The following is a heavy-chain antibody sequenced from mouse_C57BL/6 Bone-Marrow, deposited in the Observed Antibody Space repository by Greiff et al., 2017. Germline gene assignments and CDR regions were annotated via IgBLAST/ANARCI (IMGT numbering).Heavy chain of an antibody. V-gene: IGHV1-82*01. J-gene: IGHJ3*01. Sequence: VQLQESGPELVKPGASVKISCKASGYAFSSSWMNWVKQRPGKGLEWIGRIYPGDGDTNYNGKFKGKATLTADKSSSTADMQLSSLTSEDSAVYFCARWSYPFAYWGQGTLVTVSA. CDR1: GYAFSSSW. CDR2: IYPGDGDT. CDR3: ARWSYPFAY. D-gene: IGHD6-5*01.